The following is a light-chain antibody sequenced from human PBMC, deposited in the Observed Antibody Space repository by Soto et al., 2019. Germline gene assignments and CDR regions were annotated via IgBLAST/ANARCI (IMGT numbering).Light chain of an antibody. V-gene: IGKV3-15*01. Sequence: ERLITQSPATLSASTGERATLSCRASQRVRTNLAWYQQTPGQAPRLLIYHASTRATGIPDRFRGSGSGTEFTLTISSLQSEDFASYYSQQYDDWPRTFGQGTRWIS. CDR3: QQYDDWPRT. CDR2: HAS. CDR1: QRVRTN. J-gene: IGKJ1*01.